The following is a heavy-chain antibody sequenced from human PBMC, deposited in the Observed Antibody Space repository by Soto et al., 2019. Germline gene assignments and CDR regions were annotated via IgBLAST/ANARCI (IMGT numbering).Heavy chain of an antibody. D-gene: IGHD3-16*01. Sequence: QVELVESGGGVVRPGKSLTVSCTGSGFVFGGFGMHWVRQTPGKGLEWLGMASYDGTYKYFADSVKGRFTISRDNGMNTGDLQKDNLGLGGPGFYFCAGGGDVLDYWGRGTLVTVSS. CDR1: GFVFGGFG. J-gene: IGHJ4*02. CDR3: AGGGDVLDY. CDR2: ASYDGTYK. V-gene: IGHV3-30*03.